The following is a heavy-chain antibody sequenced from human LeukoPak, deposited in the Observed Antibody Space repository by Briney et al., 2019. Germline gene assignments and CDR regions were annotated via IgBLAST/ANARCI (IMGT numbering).Heavy chain of an antibody. CDR1: GYTFTSYD. Sequence: ASVKVSCKASGYTFTSYDINWVRQATGQGVDWMGWMNPNSGNTGYAQKFQGRVTMTRNTSISTAYMELSSLRSEDTAVYYCTSSSNGAVSGEDYWGQGTLVTVSS. D-gene: IGHD3-10*01. J-gene: IGHJ4*02. CDR3: TSSSNGAVSGEDY. CDR2: MNPNSGNT. V-gene: IGHV1-8*01.